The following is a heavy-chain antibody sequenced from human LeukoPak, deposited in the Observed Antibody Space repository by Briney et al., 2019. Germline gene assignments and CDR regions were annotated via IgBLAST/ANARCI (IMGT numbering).Heavy chain of an antibody. V-gene: IGHV3-23*01. CDR2: ISGSGDST. CDR1: GFTFSSYA. CDR3: AKDTGILAWFGELSNFDY. D-gene: IGHD3-10*01. J-gene: IGHJ4*02. Sequence: GGSLRLSCAASGFTFSSYAMSWVRQAPGKGLEWVSAISGSGDSTYYADSVKGRFTISRDNSKNTLYLQMNSLRANDTAVYYCAKDTGILAWFGELSNFDYWGQGTLVTVSS.